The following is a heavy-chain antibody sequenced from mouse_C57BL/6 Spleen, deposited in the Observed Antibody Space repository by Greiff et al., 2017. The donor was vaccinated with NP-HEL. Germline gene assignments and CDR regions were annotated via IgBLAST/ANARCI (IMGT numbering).Heavy chain of an antibody. CDR3: ARQGDYGAMDY. V-gene: IGHV1-59*01. Sequence: QVQLKQPGAELVRPGTSVKLSCKASGYTFTSYWMPWVKQRPGQGLEWIGVIDPSDSYTNYNQKFKGKATLTVDTSASTAYMQLSSLTSEDSAVYYCARQGDYGAMDYWGQGTSVTVSS. J-gene: IGHJ4*01. CDR1: GYTFTSYW. D-gene: IGHD2-4*01. CDR2: IDPSDSYT.